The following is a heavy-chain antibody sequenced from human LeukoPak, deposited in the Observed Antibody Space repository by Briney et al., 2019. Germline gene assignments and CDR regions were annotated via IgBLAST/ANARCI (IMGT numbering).Heavy chain of an antibody. CDR3: ARGTTVDYYFDY. Sequence: SETLSLTCAVYGGSFSAYYWSWIRQPPGKGLEWIGEINHSGSTNYNPSLKSRVTISVDTSKNQFSLKLSSVTAADTAVYYCARGTTVDYYFDYWGQGTLVTVSS. D-gene: IGHD4-23*01. J-gene: IGHJ4*02. V-gene: IGHV4-34*01. CDR1: GGSFSAYY. CDR2: INHSGST.